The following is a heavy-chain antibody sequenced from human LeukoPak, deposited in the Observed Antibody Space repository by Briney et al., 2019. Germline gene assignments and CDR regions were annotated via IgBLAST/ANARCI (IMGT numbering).Heavy chain of an antibody. CDR3: ARHLPSPYYDILTGYYKAWYFDL. J-gene: IGHJ2*01. CDR1: GGSISSSSYY. CDR2: IYYSEST. Sequence: MSSETLSLTCTVSGGSISSSSYYWGWIRQPPGKGLEWIGSIYYSESTYYNPSLKSRVTISVDTSKNQFSLKLSSVTAADTAVYYCARHLPSPYYDILTGYYKAWYFDLWGRGTLVTVSS. V-gene: IGHV4-39*01. D-gene: IGHD3-9*01.